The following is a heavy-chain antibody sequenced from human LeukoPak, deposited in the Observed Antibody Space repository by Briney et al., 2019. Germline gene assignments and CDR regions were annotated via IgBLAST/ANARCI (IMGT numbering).Heavy chain of an antibody. D-gene: IGHD6-19*01. J-gene: IGHJ5*02. Sequence: KSSGTLSLTCAVSGGSISSSNWWSWVRQPPGKGLEWIGEIYHSGSTNYNPSLKSRVTISVDKSKNQFSLKLSSVTAADTAVYYCARVIAVALNWFDPWGQGTLVTVSS. CDR3: ARVIAVALNWFDP. V-gene: IGHV4-4*02. CDR2: IYHSGST. CDR1: GGSISSSNW.